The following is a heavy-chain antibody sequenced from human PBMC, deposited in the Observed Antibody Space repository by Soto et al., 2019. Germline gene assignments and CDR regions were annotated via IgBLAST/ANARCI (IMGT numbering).Heavy chain of an antibody. CDR2: ISGSGGST. CDR3: AKGYWGCTNVVCYFDY. D-gene: IGHD2-8*01. J-gene: IGHJ4*02. V-gene: IGHV3-23*01. CDR1: GFTFSSYA. Sequence: PGGSLRLSCAATGFTFSSYAMSWVRQAPGKGLEWVSAISGSGGSTYYADSVKGRFTISRDNSKNTLYLQMNSLRAEDTAVYYCAKGYWGCTNVVCYFDYWGQGTLVTVSS.